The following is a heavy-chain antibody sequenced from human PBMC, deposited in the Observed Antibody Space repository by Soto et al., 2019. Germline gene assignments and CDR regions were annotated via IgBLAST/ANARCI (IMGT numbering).Heavy chain of an antibody. CDR3: AWENIIYYCGGSGVFFGS. J-gene: IGHJ5*01. D-gene: IGHD2-21*01. CDR2: IYHSGST. V-gene: IGHV4-30-2*01. Sequence: PSETLSLTCAVSGGSISSGGYSWSWIRQPPGKGLEWIGYIYHSGSTYYNPSLKSRVTISVDRSKNQFSLKLSSVTAADTAVYYRAWENIIYYCGGSGVFFGSWGQGTLVTVSS. CDR1: GGSISSGGYS.